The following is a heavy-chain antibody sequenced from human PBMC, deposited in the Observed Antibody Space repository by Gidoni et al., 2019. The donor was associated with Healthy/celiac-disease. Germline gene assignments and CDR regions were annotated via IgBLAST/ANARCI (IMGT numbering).Heavy chain of an antibody. Sequence: PGFSVQVSCKASGGTFSSYAISWVRQAPGQGLEWMGGIIPIFGTANYAQKFQGRVTITADKSTSTAYMELSSLRSEDTAVYYCAIHRSGDDRFVYYYYYGMDVWGQGTTVTVSS. D-gene: IGHD5-12*01. CDR3: AIHRSGDDRFVYYYYYGMDV. V-gene: IGHV1-69*06. J-gene: IGHJ6*02. CDR2: IIPIFGTA. CDR1: GGTFSSYA.